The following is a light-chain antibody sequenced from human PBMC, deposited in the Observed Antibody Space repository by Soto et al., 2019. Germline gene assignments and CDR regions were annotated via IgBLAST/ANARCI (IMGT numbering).Light chain of an antibody. Sequence: EVVMTQSPATLSVSPGERATLSCRASQSVSSNLAWYQQNPGQAPRLLIFGASTRATGIPARFSGSGSGIDFTLTIISLQSEDFAVYYCNQYNNWPLYTFGQGTKLEIK. J-gene: IGKJ2*01. CDR3: NQYNNWPLYT. CDR1: QSVSSN. V-gene: IGKV3D-15*01. CDR2: GAS.